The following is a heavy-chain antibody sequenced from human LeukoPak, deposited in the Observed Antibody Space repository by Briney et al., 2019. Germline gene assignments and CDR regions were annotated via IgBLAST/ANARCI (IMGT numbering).Heavy chain of an antibody. D-gene: IGHD2-2*01. J-gene: IGHJ4*02. CDR1: GGSISSGDYY. CDR2: IYYSGST. Sequence: PSETLSLTCTVSGGSISSGDYYWSWIRQPPGKGLEWIGYIYYSGSTYYNPSLKSRVTISVEPSKNQFSLKLSSVTAADPAVYYCARGPLVPAAKRPGNYFDYWGQGTLVTVSS. V-gene: IGHV4-30-4*01. CDR3: ARGPLVPAAKRPGNYFDY.